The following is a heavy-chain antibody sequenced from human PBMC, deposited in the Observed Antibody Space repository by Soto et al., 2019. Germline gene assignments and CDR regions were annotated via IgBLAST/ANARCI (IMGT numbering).Heavy chain of an antibody. J-gene: IGHJ4*02. D-gene: IGHD3-10*01. CDR2: IYQSGST. Sequence: SETKGVNSAIAGVSLGGVGDCWLWIQQPPGKGLEWIGYIYQSGSTTYNPSLKSRLTISLDRSKNEFSLKLTSVTAADTAVYYCASHYTSRSYRFDYRGRGTLVTVSS. V-gene: IGHV4-30-2*01. CDR3: ASHYTSRSYRFDY. CDR1: GVSLGGVGDC.